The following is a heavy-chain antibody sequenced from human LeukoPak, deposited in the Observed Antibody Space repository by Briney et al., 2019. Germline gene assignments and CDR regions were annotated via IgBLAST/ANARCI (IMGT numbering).Heavy chain of an antibody. CDR3: DRDSPRCDSIACEALPIFDY. D-gene: IGHD3-22*01. Sequence: AETLSLTCTVSGGSISSSSYYWGWIRQPPGEGLEWIGSIYDSGRTYYPPSLKRRLTISVDASKNQFSLKLSFVTAAEPAVYYCDRDSPRCDSIACEALPIFDYWGQGTLVTVSS. CDR1: GGSISSSSYY. CDR2: IYDSGRT. V-gene: IGHV4-39*07. J-gene: IGHJ4*02.